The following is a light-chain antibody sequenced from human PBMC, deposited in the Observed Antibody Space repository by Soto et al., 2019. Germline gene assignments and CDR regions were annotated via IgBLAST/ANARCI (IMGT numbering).Light chain of an antibody. Sequence: EIVLTQSPGTLSLSPGERATLSCRASQSVSSNYLAWYQQKPGQAPRLLIYGASSRATDIPDRFSGSGSGTDFTLTISRVEPEDFALYHCQQDNNWPPLTFGGGTKVDIK. V-gene: IGKV3-20*01. CDR3: QQDNNWPPLT. J-gene: IGKJ4*01. CDR1: QSVSSNY. CDR2: GAS.